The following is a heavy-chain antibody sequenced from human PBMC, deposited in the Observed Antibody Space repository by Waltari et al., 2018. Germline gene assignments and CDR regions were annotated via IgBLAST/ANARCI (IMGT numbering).Heavy chain of an antibody. Sequence: EVQLVESGGGLVQPGGSLRLSCAASGFTVSSSYMTWVRQAPGKGLEWVSVIYSGGSTYYADSVKGRFTISRDNSKNTLYLQMNSLRAEDTAVYYCASSYGGNAPFAYWGQGTLVTVSS. V-gene: IGHV3-66*02. D-gene: IGHD4-17*01. CDR3: ASSYGGNAPFAY. CDR2: IYSGGST. J-gene: IGHJ4*02. CDR1: GFTVSSSY.